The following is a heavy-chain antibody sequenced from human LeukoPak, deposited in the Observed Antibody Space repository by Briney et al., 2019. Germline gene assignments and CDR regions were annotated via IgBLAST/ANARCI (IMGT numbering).Heavy chain of an antibody. CDR2: IYPGDSDT. CDR3: ARPNITSYYDSRGYDAFDV. J-gene: IGHJ3*01. Sequence: GESLKISCRGFGYSFTSYWIAWVRQMPGKGLEWMGIIYPGDSDTRYSPSFQGLVTFSADKSISTAYLQWSSLKASDTAMYYCARPNITSYYDSRGYDAFDVWGQGTMVIVSS. CDR1: GYSFTSYW. D-gene: IGHD3-22*01. V-gene: IGHV5-51*01.